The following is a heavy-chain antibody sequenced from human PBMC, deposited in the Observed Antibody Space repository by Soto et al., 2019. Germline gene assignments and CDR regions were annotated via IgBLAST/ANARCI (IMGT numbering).Heavy chain of an antibody. D-gene: IGHD2-2*01. CDR3: ARGQLQARKVLVY. Sequence: ASVKVSCKASGYTFTSYDINWVRQATGQGLEWMGWMNPNSGNTGYAQKFQGRVTMTRNTSISTAYMELSSLRSEDTAVYYCARGQLQARKVLVYCGQRPLVTVS. CDR1: GYTFTSYD. CDR2: MNPNSGNT. V-gene: IGHV1-8*01. J-gene: IGHJ4*02.